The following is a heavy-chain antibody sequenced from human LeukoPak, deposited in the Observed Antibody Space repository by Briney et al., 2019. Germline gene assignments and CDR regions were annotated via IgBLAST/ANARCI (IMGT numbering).Heavy chain of an antibody. CDR1: GGSFSGYY. D-gene: IGHD1-1*01. V-gene: IGHV4-34*01. J-gene: IGHJ3*02. CDR3: AAFLLQQINVFDI. CDR2: INHSGST. Sequence: SETLSLTCAVYGGSFSGYYWSWIRQPPGKGLEWIGEINHSGSTNYNPSLKSRVTVSLDTSKNQFSLKLSSVTAADTAVYYCAAFLLQQINVFDIWGQGTMVTVSS.